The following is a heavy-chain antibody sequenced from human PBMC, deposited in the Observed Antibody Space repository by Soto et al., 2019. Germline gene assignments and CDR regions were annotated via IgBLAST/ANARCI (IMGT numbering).Heavy chain of an antibody. Sequence: GGSLRLSCAASGFTFSNYGMHWVRQAPGKGLEWVAGISYDGSNKHYADSAEGRFTISRDNSKITVYLQMNSLRAEDTAIYYCAKDTYYYDSSGYYVFDYWGQGALVTSPQ. CDR3: AKDTYYYDSSGYYVFDY. J-gene: IGHJ4*02. V-gene: IGHV3-30*18. CDR1: GFTFSNYG. D-gene: IGHD3-22*01. CDR2: ISYDGSNK.